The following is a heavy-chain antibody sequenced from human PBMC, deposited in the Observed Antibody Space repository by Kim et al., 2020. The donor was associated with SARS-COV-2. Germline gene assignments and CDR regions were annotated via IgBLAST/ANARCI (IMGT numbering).Heavy chain of an antibody. CDR3: TTEGTY. J-gene: IGHJ4*02. CDR2: KTDGGNT. V-gene: IGHV3-15*01. Sequence: KTDGGNTDYADPVKGRVTISRDDTNNTLLLQMNSLKTDDTAVYYCTTEGTYWGQGTLVAVSS.